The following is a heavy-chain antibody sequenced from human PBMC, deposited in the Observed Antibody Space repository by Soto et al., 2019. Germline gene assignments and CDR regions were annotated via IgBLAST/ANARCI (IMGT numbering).Heavy chain of an antibody. D-gene: IGHD5-12*01. Sequence: SETLSLTSTVSGGSISSGGYYWSWIRQHPGKGLEWIGYIYYSGSTYYNPSLKSRVTISVDTSKNQFSLKLSSVTAADTAVYYCASRSGYDYMGYYFDYWGQGTLVTVSS. V-gene: IGHV4-31*03. CDR1: GGSISSGGYY. CDR3: ASRSGYDYMGYYFDY. CDR2: IYYSGST. J-gene: IGHJ4*02.